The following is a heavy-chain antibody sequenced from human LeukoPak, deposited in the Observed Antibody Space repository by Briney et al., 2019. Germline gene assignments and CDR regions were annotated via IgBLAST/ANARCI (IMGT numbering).Heavy chain of an antibody. CDR2: IYPGDSDT. V-gene: IGHV5-51*01. Sequence: GESLKISCKGSGYSFTSYWIGWVRQMPGKGLEWMGIIYPGDSDTRYSPSFQGQVTISADKSISTAYLQWSSLKASDTAMYYCARQNTYYYGSGSHSFDYWGQGTLVTVSS. J-gene: IGHJ4*02. CDR3: ARQNTYYYGSGSHSFDY. CDR1: GYSFTSYW. D-gene: IGHD3-10*01.